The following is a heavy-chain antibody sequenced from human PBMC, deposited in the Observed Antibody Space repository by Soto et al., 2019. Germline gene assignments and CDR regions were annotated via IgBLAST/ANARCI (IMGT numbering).Heavy chain of an antibody. CDR2: IYWDDDK. V-gene: IGHV2-5*02. J-gene: IGHJ4*02. D-gene: IGHD1-1*01. CDR1: GFSLTTSGVG. CDR3: AHRAVLQGNWDGGYFDY. Sequence: QITLKESGPTRVKPTQTLTLTCTFSGFSLTTSGVGVGWIRQPPGKALEWLAFIYWDDDKRYNPSLKTRLTINKYTSNNQVVLTMTHLDPVDTASYYCAHRAVLQGNWDGGYFDYWGLGTLVTVSS.